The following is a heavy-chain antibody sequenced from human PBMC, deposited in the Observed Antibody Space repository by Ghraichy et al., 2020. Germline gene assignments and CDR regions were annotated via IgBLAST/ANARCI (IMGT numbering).Heavy chain of an antibody. CDR2: INPDKGNT. J-gene: IGHJ4*02. D-gene: IGHD5-18*01. CDR1: GYTFVDFP. Sequence: ASVKVSCKTTGYTFVDFPVTWVRQAPGQGLEWMGWINPDKGNTQLAQKFQGRLTLTTEAATSTAFMELTTLEVDDTAIYYCAKASRGYTNGHALRHWGQGTRVTVSS. V-gene: IGHV1-18*01. CDR3: AKASRGYTNGHALRH.